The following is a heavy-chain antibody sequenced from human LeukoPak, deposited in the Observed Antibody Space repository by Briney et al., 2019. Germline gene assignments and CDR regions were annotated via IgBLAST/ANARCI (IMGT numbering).Heavy chain of an antibody. CDR1: GGTFSSYA. J-gene: IGHJ4*02. Sequence: GASVKVSCKASGGTFSSYAISWVRQAPGQGLEWMGGIIPIFGTANYAQKFQGRVTITADESTSTAYMELSSLRSEDTAVYYCARELKTGAPLDYWGQGTLVTVSS. CDR2: IIPIFGTA. D-gene: IGHD7-27*01. V-gene: IGHV1-69*13. CDR3: ARELKTGAPLDY.